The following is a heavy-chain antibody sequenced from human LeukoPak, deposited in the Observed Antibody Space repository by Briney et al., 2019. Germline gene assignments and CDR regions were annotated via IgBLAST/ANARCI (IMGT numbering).Heavy chain of an antibody. Sequence: GGSLRLSCAASGFTVSSNYMSWVRQAPGKGLEWVSVIYSGGSTYYADSVKGRFTISRDNSKNTLYLQMNSLRAEDTAVYYCARFVSPIHSSSWTEGGYYFDYWGQGTLVTVSS. CDR3: ARFVSPIHSSSWTEGGYYFDY. J-gene: IGHJ4*02. CDR2: IYSGGST. D-gene: IGHD6-13*01. V-gene: IGHV3-53*01. CDR1: GFTVSSNY.